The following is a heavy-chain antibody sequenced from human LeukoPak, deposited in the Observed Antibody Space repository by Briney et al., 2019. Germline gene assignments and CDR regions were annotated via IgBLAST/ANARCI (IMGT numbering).Heavy chain of an antibody. D-gene: IGHD6-6*01. CDR2: IKQDGSEK. CDR3: ARVGKARPFDY. V-gene: IGHV3-7*01. CDR1: GFTFRSYW. Sequence: PGGSLRLSCAASGFTFRSYWMSWVRQAPGKGLEWVANIKQDGSEKYYVDSVKGRFTISRDNAKSSLYLQMNSLRAEDTAVYYCARVGKARPFDYWGQGTLVTVSS. J-gene: IGHJ4*02.